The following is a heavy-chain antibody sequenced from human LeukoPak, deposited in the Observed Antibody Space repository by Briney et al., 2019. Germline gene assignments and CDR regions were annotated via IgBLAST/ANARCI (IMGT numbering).Heavy chain of an antibody. CDR1: GFSLSTSGVG. Sequence: SGPTLVNPPQPLTLTCTFSGFSLSTSGVGVGWIRQPPGKALEWLALIYWDDDKRYSPSLKSRLTITKDTSKNQVVLTMTNMDPVDTATYYCVGADLQRGYSGYDADYWGQGTLVTVSS. CDR2: IYWDDDK. CDR3: VGADLQRGYSGYDADY. V-gene: IGHV2-5*02. J-gene: IGHJ4*02. D-gene: IGHD5-12*01.